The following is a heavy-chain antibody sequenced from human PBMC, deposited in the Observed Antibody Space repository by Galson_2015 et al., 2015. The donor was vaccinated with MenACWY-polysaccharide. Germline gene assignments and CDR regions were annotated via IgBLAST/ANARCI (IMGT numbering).Heavy chain of an antibody. CDR2: ISGDGGST. J-gene: IGHJ6*02. CDR1: GFTFDDYA. V-gene: IGHV3-43*02. CDR3: AKDKTYYYYGMDV. Sequence: SLRLSCAASGFTFDDYAMHWVRQAPGKDLEWVSLISGDGGSTYYADSVKGRFTISRDNSKNSLYLQMNSLRTEDTALYYCAKDKTYYYYGMDVWGQGTTVTVSS.